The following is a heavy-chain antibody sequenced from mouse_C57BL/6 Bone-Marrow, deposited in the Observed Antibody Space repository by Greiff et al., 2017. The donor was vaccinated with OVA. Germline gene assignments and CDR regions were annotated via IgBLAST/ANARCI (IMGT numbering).Heavy chain of an antibody. V-gene: IGHV1-82*01. CDR1: GYAFSSSW. CDR2: IYPGDGDT. Sequence: VQLQQSGPELVKPGASVKISCKASGYAFSSSWMNWVKQWPGKGLEWIGRIYPGDGDTNYNGKFKGKATLTADKYSSTAYMQLSSLTSEDSAVYFCARDYSNSYAMDYWGQGTSVTVSS. CDR3: ARDYSNSYAMDY. J-gene: IGHJ4*01. D-gene: IGHD2-5*01.